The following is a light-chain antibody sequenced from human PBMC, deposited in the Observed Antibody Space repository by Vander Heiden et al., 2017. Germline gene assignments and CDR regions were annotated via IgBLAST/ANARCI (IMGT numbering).Light chain of an antibody. Sequence: QSVLTQPPSVSGAPGQRVTISCTGSSSNRGAGRDIHWYRRLPGTAPKLRIYGNFKRPSGVPDRFSGSKSVTSASLAVTGLQAEDEADYYCQSYDNSLKSVVFGGGTKLTVL. J-gene: IGLJ2*01. CDR2: GNF. V-gene: IGLV1-40*01. CDR1: SSNRGAGRD. CDR3: QSYDNSLKSVV.